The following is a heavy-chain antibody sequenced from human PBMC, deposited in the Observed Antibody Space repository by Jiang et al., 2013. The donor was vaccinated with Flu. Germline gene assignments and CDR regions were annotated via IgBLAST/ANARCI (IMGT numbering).Heavy chain of an antibody. CDR2: ISHSGST. CDR3: ARGWVYSRSSLNFDH. D-gene: IGHD6-6*01. V-gene: IGHV4-4*02. Sequence: GSGLVKPSGTLSLTCAVSGDSISSNNWWTWVRQPPGKGLEWIGEISHSGSTFYNSSLKSRVTMSVDKSKNQFSLNLSSVTAADTAVYYCARGWVYSRSSLNFDHWGQGTLVTVSS. J-gene: IGHJ5*02. CDR1: GDSISSNNW.